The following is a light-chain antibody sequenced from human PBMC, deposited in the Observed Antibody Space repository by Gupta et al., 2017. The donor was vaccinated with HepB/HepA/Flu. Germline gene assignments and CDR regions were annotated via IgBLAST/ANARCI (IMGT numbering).Light chain of an antibody. CDR3: QQYKSYPLT. J-gene: IGKJ4*01. CDR1: QGITNY. V-gene: IGKV1-16*02. CDR2: AAS. Sequence: DIQMTQSPSSLSASIGDPVTIPCRASQGITNYLAWFQQKPGKAPKSLIYAASKLRSGVPSKFSGSGSGTDFTLTIRGLQPEDFATYYCQQYKSYPLTFGGGTKVDI.